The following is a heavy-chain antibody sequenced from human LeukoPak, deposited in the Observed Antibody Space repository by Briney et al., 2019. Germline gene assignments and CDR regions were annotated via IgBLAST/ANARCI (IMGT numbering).Heavy chain of an antibody. CDR1: GYTLTELS. D-gene: IGHD2-15*01. Sequence: ASVKVSCKVSGYTLTELSMHWVRQAPGKGLEWMGGFDPEDGETIYAQKFQGRVTMTEDTSTDTAYMELSSLRFEDTAVYYCATNYCSGGSCYPNWFDPWGQGTLVTVSS. V-gene: IGHV1-24*01. CDR2: FDPEDGET. J-gene: IGHJ5*02. CDR3: ATNYCSGGSCYPNWFDP.